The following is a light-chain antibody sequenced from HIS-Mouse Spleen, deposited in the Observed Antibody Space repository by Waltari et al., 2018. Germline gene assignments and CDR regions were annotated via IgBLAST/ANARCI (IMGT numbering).Light chain of an antibody. V-gene: IGLV3-1*01. Sequence: SYELTQPPSVSVSPGQTASITCSGDKLGDNYACWYQQKPGQSPVLVIYQDSKRPPGIPARLSGSNSGNPATLTISGTQAMDEADYYCQAWDSSTVVFGGGTKLTVL. CDR1: KLGDNY. J-gene: IGLJ2*01. CDR3: QAWDSSTVV. CDR2: QDS.